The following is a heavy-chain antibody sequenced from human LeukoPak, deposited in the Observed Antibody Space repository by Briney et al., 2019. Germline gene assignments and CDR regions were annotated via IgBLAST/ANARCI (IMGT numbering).Heavy chain of an antibody. CDR1: GFTFSSYG. CDR3: AKDRIQLWLVDY. Sequence: GGSLRLSCAASGFTFSSYGMHWVRQAPGKGLEWVAFIRYDGSNKYYADSVKGRFTISRVNSKNTLYLQMNSLRAEDTAVYYCAKDRIQLWLVDYWGQGTLVTVSS. CDR2: IRYDGSNK. V-gene: IGHV3-30*02. D-gene: IGHD5-18*01. J-gene: IGHJ4*02.